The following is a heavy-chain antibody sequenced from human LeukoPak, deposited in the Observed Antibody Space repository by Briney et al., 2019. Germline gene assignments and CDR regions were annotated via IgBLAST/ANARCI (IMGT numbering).Heavy chain of an antibody. Sequence: KPGGSLRLSCAASGFTFSNAWMSWVRQAPGKGLEWVGRIKSKTDGGTTDYAAPVKGRFTTSRDDSKNTLYLQMNSLKTEDTAVYYCTTASSWYLYYFDYWGQGTLVTVSS. CDR3: TTASSWYLYYFDY. CDR2: IKSKTDGGTT. CDR1: GFTFSNAW. V-gene: IGHV3-15*01. D-gene: IGHD6-13*01. J-gene: IGHJ4*02.